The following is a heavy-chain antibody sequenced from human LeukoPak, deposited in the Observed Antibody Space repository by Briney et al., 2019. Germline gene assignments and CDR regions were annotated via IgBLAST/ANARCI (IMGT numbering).Heavy chain of an antibody. CDR3: ARVISGFWTGYYDPFDI. D-gene: IGHD3/OR15-3a*01. V-gene: IGHV1-8*03. Sequence: GASVKVSCKASGYTFTSYDINWVRQATGQGLEWMGWMSPNSGNTGYAQNFQSRVTITRDTSMSTAYMELSSLRSEDTAVYYCARVISGFWTGYYDPFDIWGQGTMVTVSS. CDR1: GYTFTSYD. CDR2: MSPNSGNT. J-gene: IGHJ3*02.